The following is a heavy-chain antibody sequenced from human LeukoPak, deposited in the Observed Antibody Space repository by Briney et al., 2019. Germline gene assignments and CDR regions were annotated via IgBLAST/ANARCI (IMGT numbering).Heavy chain of an antibody. V-gene: IGHV4-34*01. J-gene: IGHJ3*02. Sequence: PSETLSLTCAVYGGSFSGYYWSWIRQPPGKGLEWMGEINHSGSTNYNPSLKSRVTISVDTSKNQFSLKLSSVTAADTAVYYCARGRESRHPRPIATANAFDIWGQGTMVTVSS. CDR1: GGSFSGYY. D-gene: IGHD6-25*01. CDR2: INHSGST. CDR3: ARGRESRHPRPIATANAFDI.